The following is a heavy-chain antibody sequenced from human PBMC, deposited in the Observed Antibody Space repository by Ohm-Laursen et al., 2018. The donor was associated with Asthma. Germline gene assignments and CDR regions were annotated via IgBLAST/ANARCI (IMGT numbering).Heavy chain of an antibody. CDR1: GFTFSSYG. V-gene: IGHV3-33*01. CDR2: IWYDGSNK. Sequence: SLRLSCAAPGFTFSSYGMHWARQAPGKGLEWVAVIWYDGSNKYYVDSVKGRFTISRDNSKKTLYLEMNSLRGGDTAVYYCASTYYYDSSGYFFSRDWYFDLWGRGTLVTVSS. J-gene: IGHJ2*01. D-gene: IGHD3-22*01. CDR3: ASTYYYDSSGYFFSRDWYFDL.